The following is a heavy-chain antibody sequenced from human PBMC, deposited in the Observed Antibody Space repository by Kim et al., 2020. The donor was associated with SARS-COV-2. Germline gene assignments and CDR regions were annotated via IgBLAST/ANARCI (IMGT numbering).Heavy chain of an antibody. J-gene: IGHJ4*02. CDR2: INSDGSST. CDR3: ARDVSSSDVDY. V-gene: IGHV3-74*01. Sequence: GGSLRLSCAASGFTFSSYWMHWVPQAPGKGLVWVSRINSDGSSTSYADSVKGRFTISRDNAKNTLYLQMNSLRAEDTAVYYCARDVSSSDVDYWCQGTLVTVSS. CDR1: GFTFSSYW. D-gene: IGHD6-13*01.